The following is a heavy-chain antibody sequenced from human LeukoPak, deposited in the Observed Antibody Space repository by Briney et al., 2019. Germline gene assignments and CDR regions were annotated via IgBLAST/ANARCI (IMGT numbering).Heavy chain of an antibody. CDR2: IYYSGST. J-gene: IGHJ4*02. V-gene: IGHV4-39*01. D-gene: IGHD3-22*01. Sequence: PSETLSLTCTVSGGSISSSSYYWGWIRQPPGKGLEWIGSIYYSGSTYYNPSLKSRVTISVDTSKNQFSLKLSSVTAADTAVYYCARGRLYYYYDSSGYYPVSFDYWGQGTLVTVSS. CDR3: ARGRLYYYYDSSGYYPVSFDY. CDR1: GGSISSSSYY.